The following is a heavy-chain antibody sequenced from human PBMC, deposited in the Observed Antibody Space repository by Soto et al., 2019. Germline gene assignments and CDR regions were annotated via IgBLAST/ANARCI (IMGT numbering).Heavy chain of an antibody. CDR2: ISGSGTST. V-gene: IGHV3-23*01. J-gene: IGHJ6*02. CDR1: GFTFSSYG. CDR3: ARDVAVAGHYYYYGMDV. Sequence: PGGSLRLSCAASGFTFSSYGMSWVRQAPGKGLEWVSVISGSGTSTHYADSVKGRFTISRDNSKNTLYLQMNSLRAEDTAVYYCARDVAVAGHYYYYGMDVWGQGTTVTVSS. D-gene: IGHD6-19*01.